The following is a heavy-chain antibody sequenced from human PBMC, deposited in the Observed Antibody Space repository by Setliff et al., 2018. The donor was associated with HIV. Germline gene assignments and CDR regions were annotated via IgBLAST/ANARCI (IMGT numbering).Heavy chain of an antibody. V-gene: IGHV1-46*01. CDR2: INPSGGAT. Sequence: ASVKVSCKASGYSFTTYFLHWVRQAPGQGPEWLGIINPSGGATEYAQKFQGRVTMTRDTSTSTVYVELRSLKSEDTAVYYCARVKQQLAPFDYWGQGTLVTVSS. D-gene: IGHD6-13*01. CDR3: ARVKQQLAPFDY. J-gene: IGHJ4*02. CDR1: GYSFTTYF.